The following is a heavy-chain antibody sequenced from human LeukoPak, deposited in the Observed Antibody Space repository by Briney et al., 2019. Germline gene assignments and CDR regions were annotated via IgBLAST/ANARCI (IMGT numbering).Heavy chain of an antibody. V-gene: IGHV3-7*01. D-gene: IGHD3/OR15-3a*01. Sequence: PGGSLRLSCAASGFTFSSYWMSWVRQAPGKGLEWVANIKQDGSEKYYVDSVKGRFTISRDNAKNSLYLQMNSLRAEDTAVYYCARGPWLGTGYWVPQDYWGQGTLVTVSS. CDR1: GFTFSSYW. CDR3: ARGPWLGTGYWVPQDY. CDR2: IKQDGSEK. J-gene: IGHJ4*02.